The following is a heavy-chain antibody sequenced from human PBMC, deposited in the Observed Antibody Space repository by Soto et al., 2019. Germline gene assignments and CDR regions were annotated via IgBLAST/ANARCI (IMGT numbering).Heavy chain of an antibody. J-gene: IGHJ4*02. V-gene: IGHV3-9*01. Sequence: GGSLRLSCAASGFTFDDYAMHWVRQAPGQGLEWGSGISWNSGSIGYADSVKGRFTISRDNAKNSLYLQMNGLRADDTALYYCAKDGYASEGHLDYWGQGTLVTVSS. D-gene: IGHD6-19*01. CDR3: AKDGYASEGHLDY. CDR2: ISWNSGSI. CDR1: GFTFDDYA.